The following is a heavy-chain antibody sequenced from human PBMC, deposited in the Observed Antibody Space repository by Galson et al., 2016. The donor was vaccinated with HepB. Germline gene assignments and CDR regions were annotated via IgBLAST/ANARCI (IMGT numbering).Heavy chain of an antibody. CDR3: AHSQYYGATV. Sequence: PALVKPTQTLTLTCTFSGFSLTTPGASVAWIRQPPGKALEWLALISWDDLKLYSPSMNNRLTITKDTAKNQAVLRLTNMDPVDKGTYFCAHSQYYGATVWGQGTTVTVSS. V-gene: IGHV2-5*02. D-gene: IGHD3-3*01. CDR1: GFSLTTPGAS. J-gene: IGHJ6*02. CDR2: ISWDDLK.